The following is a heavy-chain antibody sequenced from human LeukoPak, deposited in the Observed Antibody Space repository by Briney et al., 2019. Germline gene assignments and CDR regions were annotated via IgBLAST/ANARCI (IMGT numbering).Heavy chain of an antibody. CDR1: GFTCSSYA. V-gene: IGHV3-23*01. D-gene: IGHD1-26*01. CDR3: AKDLPFVELGPYYFDY. J-gene: IGHJ4*02. CDR2: ISGSGGST. Sequence: GGSLRLSCAASGFTCSSYAMSWVRQAPGKGLEWVSAISGSGGSTYYADSVKGRFTISRDNSKNTLYLQMNSLRAEDTAVYYCAKDLPFVELGPYYFDYWGQGTLVTVSS.